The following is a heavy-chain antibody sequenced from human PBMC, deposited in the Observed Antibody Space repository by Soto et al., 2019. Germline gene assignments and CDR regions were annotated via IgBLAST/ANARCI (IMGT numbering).Heavy chain of an antibody. Sequence: SETLSLTCAVYGGSFSGYYWSWIRQPPGKGLEWIGEINHSGSTNYNPSLKSRVTISVDTSKNQFSLKLSSVTAADTAVYYCARGKWLRSSFDYWGQGIQVTVSS. D-gene: IGHD5-12*01. J-gene: IGHJ4*02. CDR3: ARGKWLRSSFDY. V-gene: IGHV4-34*01. CDR2: INHSGST. CDR1: GGSFSGYY.